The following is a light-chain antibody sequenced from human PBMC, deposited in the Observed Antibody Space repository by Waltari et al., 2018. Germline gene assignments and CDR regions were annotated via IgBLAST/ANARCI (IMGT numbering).Light chain of an antibody. Sequence: EIVLTQSPATLSLSPGERATLSCRASQSVRTYLAWYQQKPGQAPRLLIYDAATRATAIPARFSGSGSGTEFTLTISSLQSEDSAIYYCQQYNIWPWTFGQGTKVDIK. J-gene: IGKJ1*01. CDR3: QQYNIWPWT. CDR1: QSVRTY. CDR2: DAA. V-gene: IGKV3D-15*01.